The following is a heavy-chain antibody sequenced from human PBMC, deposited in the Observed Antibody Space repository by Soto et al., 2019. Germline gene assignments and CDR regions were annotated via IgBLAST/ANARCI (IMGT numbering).Heavy chain of an antibody. V-gene: IGHV1-18*01. D-gene: IGHD3-10*01. Sequence: ASVKVSCKASGYTFTSYGISWVRQAPGQGLEWMGWISAYNGNTNYAQKLQGRVTMTTDTSTSTAYMELRSLRSDDTAVYYCARVGSGVHYYGSGSYSAMDYWGQGTLVTVSS. J-gene: IGHJ4*02. CDR1: GYTFTSYG. CDR2: ISAYNGNT. CDR3: ARVGSGVHYYGSGSYSAMDY.